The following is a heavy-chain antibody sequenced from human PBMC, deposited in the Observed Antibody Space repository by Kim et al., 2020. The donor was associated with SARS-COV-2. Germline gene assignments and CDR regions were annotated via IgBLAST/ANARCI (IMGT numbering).Heavy chain of an antibody. D-gene: IGHD3-22*01. CDR3: ARGSPMIVVERGYYYSYGMDA. Sequence: SETLSLTCAVYGGSFSGYYWSWIRQPPGKGLEWIGEINHSGSTNYNPSLKSRVTISVDTSKNQFSLKLSSVTAADTAVYYCARGSPMIVVERGYYYSYGMDAWGKGTPVTFP. J-gene: IGHJ6*04. V-gene: IGHV4-34*01. CDR2: INHSGST. CDR1: GGSFSGYY.